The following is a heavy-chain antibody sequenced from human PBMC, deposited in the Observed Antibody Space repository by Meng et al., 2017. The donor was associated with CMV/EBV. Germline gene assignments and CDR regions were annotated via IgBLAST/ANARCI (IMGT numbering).Heavy chain of an antibody. CDR3: AKDWWPNDHYSPVDV. CDR2: ISDDGTNK. D-gene: IGHD2-15*01. CDR1: GFTFSRFG. J-gene: IGHJ1*01. Sequence: SGFTFSRFGLHWVRQAPGKGLNWVAVISDDGTNKNYAESVNGRFTISRDNSKNTLYLQMSSLGPEDTAVYFCAKDWWPNDHYSPVDVWGQGTLVTVSS. V-gene: IGHV3-30*18.